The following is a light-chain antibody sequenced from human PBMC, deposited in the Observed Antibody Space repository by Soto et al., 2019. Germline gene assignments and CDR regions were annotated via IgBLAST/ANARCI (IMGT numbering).Light chain of an antibody. CDR1: QSVSSS. CDR2: DAS. V-gene: IGKV3-11*01. Sequence: EIGLTQSPVTLSLSPGERATLSCRASQSVSSSLAWYQQKPGQAPRLLIYDASNRAAGIPARFSGSGSGTDFTPTISSLESEDFAVYYCQQRGDWPQTFGGGTKVEVK. CDR3: QQRGDWPQT. J-gene: IGKJ4*01.